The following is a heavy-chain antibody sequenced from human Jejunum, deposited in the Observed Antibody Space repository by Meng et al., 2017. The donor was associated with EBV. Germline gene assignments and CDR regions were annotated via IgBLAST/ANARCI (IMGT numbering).Heavy chain of an antibody. CDR3: ARDRGTAREFDI. Sequence: QVQVEESGPGLVKPSETLSLTYHVYGASISDYNWSWIRQSPGKGLEWIGFVFNRGSSNYNPSLRSRVAMSLDTSRNKFSLKLNSVTAADTAVYYCARDRGTAREFDIWGQGTLVTVSS. J-gene: IGHJ4*02. V-gene: IGHV4-59*01. CDR2: VFNRGSS. CDR1: GASISDYN. D-gene: IGHD3-10*01.